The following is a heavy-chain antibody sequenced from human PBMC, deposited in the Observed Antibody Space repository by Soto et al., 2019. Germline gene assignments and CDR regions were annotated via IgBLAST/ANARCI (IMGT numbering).Heavy chain of an antibody. Sequence: QVQLVESGGGVVQPGRSLRLSCAASGFTFSSYGMHWVRQAPGKGLEWMAVIWYDGSNKYYADSVKGRFTISRDNSKNTLYLQMNSLRAEDTAVYYCARGGAYCGGDCYYFDYWGQGALVTVSS. CDR2: IWYDGSNK. V-gene: IGHV3-33*01. CDR3: ARGGAYCGGDCYYFDY. D-gene: IGHD2-21*02. CDR1: GFTFSSYG. J-gene: IGHJ4*02.